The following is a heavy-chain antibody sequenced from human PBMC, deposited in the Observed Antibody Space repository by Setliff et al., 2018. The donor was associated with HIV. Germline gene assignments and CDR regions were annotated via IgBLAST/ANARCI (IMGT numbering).Heavy chain of an antibody. D-gene: IGHD3-10*01. Sequence: PSETLSLTCAVYGGSFSASYWSWTRQAPGKGLEWIGEINHSGITHYNPSLETRVTMFVDTSKNQFSLRLSPVTAADTAIYYCAKGPRGLGLRYFFDYWAQGSPVTVSS. CDR3: AKGPRGLGLRYFFDY. V-gene: IGHV4-34*01. CDR1: GGSFSASY. CDR2: INHSGIT. J-gene: IGHJ4*02.